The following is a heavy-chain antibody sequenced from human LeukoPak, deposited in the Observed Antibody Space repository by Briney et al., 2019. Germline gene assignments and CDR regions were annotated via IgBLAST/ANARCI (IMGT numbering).Heavy chain of an antibody. V-gene: IGHV4-59*12. J-gene: IGHJ6*02. Sequence: SETLSLTCTVSGGSISSYYWSWIRQPPGKGLEWIGYIYYSGTTYYNPSLKSRVTISLDTSKNQFSLKLSSVTAADTAVYYCATDSPNYYGMDVWGQGTTVTVSS. CDR3: ATDSPNYYGMDV. CDR2: IYYSGTT. CDR1: GGSISSYY.